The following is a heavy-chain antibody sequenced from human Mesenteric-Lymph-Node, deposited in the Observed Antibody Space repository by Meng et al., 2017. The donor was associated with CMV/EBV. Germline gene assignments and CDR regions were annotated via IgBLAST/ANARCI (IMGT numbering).Heavy chain of an antibody. D-gene: IGHD3-22*01. CDR2: IYYSGST. CDR3: ARDQSGYAQSDY. CDR1: GGSISSDTYY. Sequence: TVSGGSISSDTYYWSWIRQHPGKGLEWIGYIYYSGSTYYNPSLKSRVTISLDTSKNQFSLRLSSVTAADTAVYYCARDQSGYAQSDYWGQGTLVTVSS. J-gene: IGHJ4*02. V-gene: IGHV4-31*03.